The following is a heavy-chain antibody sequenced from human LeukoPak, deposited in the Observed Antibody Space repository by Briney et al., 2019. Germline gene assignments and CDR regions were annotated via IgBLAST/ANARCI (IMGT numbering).Heavy chain of an antibody. CDR3: ARLGTPPYYYDSSGYGFDY. CDR1: GGSISSYY. D-gene: IGHD3-22*01. J-gene: IGHJ4*02. CDR2: IYYSGST. Sequence: SETLSLTCTVSGGSISSYYWSWIRQPPGKGLEWIRYIYYSGSTNYNPSLKSRVTISVDTSKNQFSLKLSSVTAADTAVYYCARLGTPPYYYDSSGYGFDYWGQGTLVTVSS. V-gene: IGHV4-59*01.